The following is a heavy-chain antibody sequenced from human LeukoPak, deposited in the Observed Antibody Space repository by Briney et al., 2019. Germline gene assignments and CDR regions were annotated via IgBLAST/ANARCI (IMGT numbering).Heavy chain of an antibody. CDR2: IRSKAYGGTT. CDR1: GFTFCDYA. D-gene: IGHD6-13*01. V-gene: IGHV3-49*03. Sequence: GGALRLSCTASGFTFCDYAMSWFRQAPGKGLGWGGFIRSKAYGGTTEYAASVKGRFTISRDDSKSIAYLQMNSLKTEDTAVYYCTRFRGLIAALDYWGQGTLVTVSS. J-gene: IGHJ4*02. CDR3: TRFRGLIAALDY.